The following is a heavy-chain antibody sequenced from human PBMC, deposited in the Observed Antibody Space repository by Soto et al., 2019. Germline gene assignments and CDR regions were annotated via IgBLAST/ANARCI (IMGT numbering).Heavy chain of an antibody. CDR1: GGTFSGYA. D-gene: IGHD3-9*01. Sequence: QVRLVQSGAEVKKPGSSVKVSCQASGGTFSGYAVSWVRQAPGHGLEWMGGFIPIFGTPNYAHKFQGRVTFTADESTSTVHMELYGLRSEDTAVYYCARTRDDWLSYRTDYWGQGTVVIVSS. CDR2: FIPIFGTP. CDR3: ARTRDDWLSYRTDY. V-gene: IGHV1-69*01. J-gene: IGHJ4*02.